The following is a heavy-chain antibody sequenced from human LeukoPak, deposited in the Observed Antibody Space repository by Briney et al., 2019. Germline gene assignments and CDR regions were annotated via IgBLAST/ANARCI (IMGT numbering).Heavy chain of an antibody. V-gene: IGHV4-59*01. CDR1: GGSIGGFY. CDR2: IYYTGNT. Sequence: SETLSLTCTVSGGSIGGFYWNWIRQSPEKGLECIGYIYYTGNTDYNPSLKSRVTITVDTSKNQFSLKLTSVTAADTAVYYCARDRVPREYYHRSLADAFDIWGQGTLVTVSS. D-gene: IGHD2/OR15-2a*01. CDR3: ARDRVPREYYHRSLADAFDI. J-gene: IGHJ3*02.